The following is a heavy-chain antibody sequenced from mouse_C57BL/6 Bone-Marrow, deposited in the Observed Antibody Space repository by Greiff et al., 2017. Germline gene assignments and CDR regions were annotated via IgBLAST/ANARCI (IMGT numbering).Heavy chain of an antibody. J-gene: IGHJ2*01. Sequence: EVKLMESGGGLVKPGGSLKLSCAASGFTFSSYAMSWVRQTPEKRLEWVATISDGGSYTYYPDNVKGRFTISRDNAKNNLYLQMSHLKSEDTAMYYCARDDYDYFYFDYWGQGTTLTVSS. CDR3: ARDDYDYFYFDY. V-gene: IGHV5-4*01. CDR1: GFTFSSYA. D-gene: IGHD2-4*01. CDR2: ISDGGSYT.